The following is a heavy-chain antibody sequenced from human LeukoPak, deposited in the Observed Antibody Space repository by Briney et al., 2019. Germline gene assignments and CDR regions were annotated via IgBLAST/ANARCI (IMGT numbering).Heavy chain of an antibody. Sequence: GGSLRLSCVPSGFTFSTNAMSWVRQAPGKGLEWVSAISGSGGSTYYADSVKGRFTISRDNSKNTLYLRMNSLRAEDTAIYYCAKEAIFGGVTPCYFDYWGQGTLVTVSS. J-gene: IGHJ4*02. CDR2: ISGSGGST. D-gene: IGHD3-3*01. CDR1: GFTFSTNA. CDR3: AKEAIFGGVTPCYFDY. V-gene: IGHV3-23*01.